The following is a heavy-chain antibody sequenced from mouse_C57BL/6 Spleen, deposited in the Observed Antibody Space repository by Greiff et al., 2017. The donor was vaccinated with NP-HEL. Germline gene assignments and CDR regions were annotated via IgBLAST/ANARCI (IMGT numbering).Heavy chain of an antibody. CDR2: ISYDGSN. CDR1: GYSITSGYY. CDR3: ARGDYDVYFDD. J-gene: IGHJ2*01. V-gene: IGHV3-6*01. D-gene: IGHD2-4*01. Sequence: VQLQQSGPGLVKPSQSLSLTCSVTGYSITSGYYWNWIRQFPGNKLEWMGYISYDGSNNYNPSLKNRISITRDTSKNQFFLKLNSVTTEDTATYYCARGDYDVYFDDWGQGTTLTVSS.